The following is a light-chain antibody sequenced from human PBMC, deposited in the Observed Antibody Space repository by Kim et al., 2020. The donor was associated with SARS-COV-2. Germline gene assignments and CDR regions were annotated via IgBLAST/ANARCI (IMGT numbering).Light chain of an antibody. CDR3: QHYGTFPYT. V-gene: IGKV1-5*03. CDR2: KAS. CDR1: RDIIGW. Sequence: SASSGYRVTVTCRASRDIIGWLAWYQHKPGHAPKRLIYKASNLQSEVPSRFSGSGSGRQFTLTINRLQPDNFATYYCQHYGTFPYTFGQGTKLEI. J-gene: IGKJ2*01.